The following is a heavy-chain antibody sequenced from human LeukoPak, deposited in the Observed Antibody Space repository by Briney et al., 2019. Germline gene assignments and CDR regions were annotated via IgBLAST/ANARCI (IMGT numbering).Heavy chain of an antibody. CDR2: VSGFGTST. CDR1: GFTFSSYA. CDR3: ARGGLYKFDY. J-gene: IGHJ4*02. Sequence: GSLRLSCAASGFTFSSYAMSWVRQAPGRGVEWVSAVSGFGTSTYYADSVRGRFTISRDNSKNTLYLQINSLGADDTAVYYCARGGLYKFDYWGQGTLVTVSS. D-gene: IGHD1-14*01. V-gene: IGHV3-23*01.